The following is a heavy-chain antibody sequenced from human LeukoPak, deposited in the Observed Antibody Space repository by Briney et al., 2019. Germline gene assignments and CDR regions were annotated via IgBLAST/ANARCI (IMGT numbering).Heavy chain of an antibody. V-gene: IGHV3-23*01. J-gene: IGHJ3*02. CDR3: ARDPNGDYIGAFDM. CDR2: IRGGGGSA. CDR1: GFTFDDYV. Sequence: PGGSLRLSCVVSGFTFDDYVMHWVRQAPGKGPEWVSAIRGGGGSAFYADSVKGRFTISRDNSKYTLFLQMNSLRAEDTAVYYCARDPNGDYIGAFDMWGPGTMVTVSS. D-gene: IGHD4-17*01.